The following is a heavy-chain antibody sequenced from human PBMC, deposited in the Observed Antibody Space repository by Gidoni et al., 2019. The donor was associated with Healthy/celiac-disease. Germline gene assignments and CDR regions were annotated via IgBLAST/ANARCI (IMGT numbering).Heavy chain of an antibody. J-gene: IGHJ3*02. CDR1: GGTFSSYA. Sequence: QVQLVQSGAEVKKPGSSVKVSCKASGGTFSSYAISWVRQAPGQGLEWMGGIIPIFGTANYAQKFQGRVTITADESTSTAYMELSSLRSEDTAVYYCARGRGVWLQPVGDAFDIWGQGTMVTVSS. D-gene: IGHD5-12*01. V-gene: IGHV1-69*01. CDR3: ARGRGVWLQPVGDAFDI. CDR2: IIPIFGTA.